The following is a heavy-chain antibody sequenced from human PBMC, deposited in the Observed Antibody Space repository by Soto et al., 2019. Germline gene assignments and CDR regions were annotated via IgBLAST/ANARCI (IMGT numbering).Heavy chain of an antibody. CDR1: GGSISSGDYY. CDR3: ARDGIAAAGTGWFDP. V-gene: IGHV4-30-4*01. Sequence: SETLSLTCTVSGGSISSGDYYWSWIRQPPGKGLEWIGYIYYSGSTYYNPSLKSRVTISVDTSKNQFSLKLSSVTAADTAVYYCARDGIAAAGTGWFDPLGQGTLVTVSS. CDR2: IYYSGST. J-gene: IGHJ5*02. D-gene: IGHD6-13*01.